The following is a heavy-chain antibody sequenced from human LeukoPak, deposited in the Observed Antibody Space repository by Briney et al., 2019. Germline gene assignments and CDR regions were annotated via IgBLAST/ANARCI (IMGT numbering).Heavy chain of an antibody. J-gene: IGHJ4*02. CDR3: ARDTLGEGEDANYAVYYFDY. V-gene: IGHV3-7*01. D-gene: IGHD4/OR15-4a*01. Sequence: VGSLRLSCAASGVRFNTFWMSWVHQAPGKGLEWVANIKQDGNEKYYAYSVKGRLTISRDHGKKSLDLKMNSLRAEDTAFYYCARDTLGEGEDANYAVYYFDYWGQGTVVTVSS. CDR1: GVRFNTFW. CDR2: IKQDGNEK.